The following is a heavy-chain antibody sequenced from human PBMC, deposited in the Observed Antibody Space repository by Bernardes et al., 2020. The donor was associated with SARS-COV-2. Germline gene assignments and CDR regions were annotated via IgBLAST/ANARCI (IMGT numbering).Heavy chain of an antibody. CDR1: GYTFTSSD. CDR2: MNPNSGDT. D-gene: IGHD3-3*01. Sequence: ASVKVSCKASGYTFTSSDINWVRQATGQGLEWMGWMNPNSGDTGYAQKFQGRVTMTRNTSISTAYMELSSLRSEDTAVYYCARVPPGDFSSWFDPWGQGTLVTVSS. CDR3: ARVPPGDFSSWFDP. J-gene: IGHJ5*02. V-gene: IGHV1-8*01.